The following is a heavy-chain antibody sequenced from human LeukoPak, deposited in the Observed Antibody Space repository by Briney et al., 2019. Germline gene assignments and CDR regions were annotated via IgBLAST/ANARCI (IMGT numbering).Heavy chain of an antibody. Sequence: GGSLRLSCAASGFTFDDYAMHWVRQAPGKGLEWVSGISWNSGSIGYADSVKGRFTISRDNAKNSLYLQMNSLRAEDTALYYCARAYGSGLYYWGQGTLVTVSS. D-gene: IGHD3-10*01. J-gene: IGHJ4*02. CDR3: ARAYGSGLYY. V-gene: IGHV3-9*01. CDR1: GFTFDDYA. CDR2: ISWNSGSI.